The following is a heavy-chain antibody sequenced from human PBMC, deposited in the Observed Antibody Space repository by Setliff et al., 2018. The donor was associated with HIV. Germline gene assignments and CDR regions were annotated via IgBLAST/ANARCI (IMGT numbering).Heavy chain of an antibody. CDR3: ARDDPAGGIDY. J-gene: IGHJ4*02. V-gene: IGHV3-7*01. CDR1: GFTFSDYW. D-gene: IGHD1-26*01. CDR2: IRQDGNEN. Sequence: LRLSCAASGFTFSDYWMSWVRQAPGKGLEWVANIRQDGNENYYADSVTGRFSISRDNAKNSLYLQMNSLRADDTAIYYCARDDPAGGIDYWGQGTLVTVSS.